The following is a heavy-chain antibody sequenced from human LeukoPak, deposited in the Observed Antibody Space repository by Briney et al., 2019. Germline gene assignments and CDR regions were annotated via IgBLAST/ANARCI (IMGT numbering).Heavy chain of an antibody. CDR2: MNPNSGNT. Sequence: GGSLRLSCAASGYTFTSHDINWVRQATGQGLEWMGWMNPNSGNTGYAQKFQGRVTITRNTSITTAYMELSNLTSEDTAVYYCARRHYYDFWSGRENSFDYWGQGTLVTVSS. D-gene: IGHD3-3*01. V-gene: IGHV1-8*03. CDR1: GYTFTSHD. J-gene: IGHJ4*02. CDR3: ARRHYYDFWSGRENSFDY.